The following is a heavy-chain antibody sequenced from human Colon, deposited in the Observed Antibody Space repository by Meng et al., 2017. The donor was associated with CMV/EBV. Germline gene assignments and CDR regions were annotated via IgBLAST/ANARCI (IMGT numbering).Heavy chain of an antibody. CDR1: GYPFSDYH. CDR3: ARDPSGSRVPFNY. V-gene: IGHV1-2*02. D-gene: IGHD1-26*01. Sequence: QVQLVKAGAEVKKPGASVKVSCKTSGYPFSDYHIHWVRQAPGQGLEWMGWINSNSGATDYAQKFQGRFTMTRDTSITTVYMELSSLRSDDTAVYYCARDPSGSRVPFNYWGQGSLVTVSS. J-gene: IGHJ4*02. CDR2: INSNSGAT.